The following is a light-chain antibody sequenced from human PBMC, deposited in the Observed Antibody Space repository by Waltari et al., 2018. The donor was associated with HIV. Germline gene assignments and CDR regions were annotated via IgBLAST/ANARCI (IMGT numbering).Light chain of an antibody. Sequence: QSVLTQTPSVSAAPGQKVTISCSGSTHNLGNNYVFWYQQLPLTVPILLIYYNDDRPSGMPDRVSGSKSGTAATLGITGRQTGDEADYYCGTGDTSLNAGVFCGGTKLTVL. V-gene: IGLV1-51*01. CDR2: YND. CDR3: GTGDTSLNAGV. J-gene: IGLJ2*01. CDR1: THNLGNNY.